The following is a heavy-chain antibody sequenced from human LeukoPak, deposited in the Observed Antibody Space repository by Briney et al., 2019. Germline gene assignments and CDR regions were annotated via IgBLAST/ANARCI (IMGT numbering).Heavy chain of an antibody. CDR2: IYFSGST. V-gene: IGHV4-59*01. J-gene: IGHJ4*02. D-gene: IGHD3-3*01. CDR3: ARSYDTNFDY. CDR1: GGSIRSYY. Sequence: SQTLSLTCTVSGGSIRSYYWSWIRQPPGKGLEWIGYIYFSGSTSYNPSLKSRVTISVDRSKNQFSLKLSSVAAADTAVYYCARSYDTNFDYWGQGTLVTVSS.